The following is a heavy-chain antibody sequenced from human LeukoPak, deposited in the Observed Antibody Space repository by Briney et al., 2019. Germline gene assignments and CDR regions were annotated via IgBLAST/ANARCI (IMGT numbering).Heavy chain of an antibody. CDR3: ARGGYSYGV. CDR1: GGTFSSYA. J-gene: IGHJ4*02. V-gene: IGHV1-18*01. CDR2: ISSSTGNT. Sequence: ASVKVSCKASGGTFSSYAISWARQAPGQGLEWMGWISSSTGNTKYAQKLQDRVTMTTDTSTSTAYMELRSLRSDDTAVYYCARGGYSYGVWGQGTLVTVSS. D-gene: IGHD5-18*01.